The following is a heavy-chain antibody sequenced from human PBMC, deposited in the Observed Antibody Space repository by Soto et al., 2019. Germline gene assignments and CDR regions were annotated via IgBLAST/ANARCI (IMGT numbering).Heavy chain of an antibody. CDR2: IWYDGSNK. Sequence: GGSLRLSCAASGFTFSSYGMHWVRQAPGKGLEWVAVIWYDGSNKYYADSVKGRFTISRDNSKNTLYLQMNSLRAEDTAVYYCAARVVVAATMRPDDAFDIWGQGTMVTVSS. V-gene: IGHV3-30*02. CDR3: AARVVVAATMRPDDAFDI. CDR1: GFTFSSYG. D-gene: IGHD2-15*01. J-gene: IGHJ3*02.